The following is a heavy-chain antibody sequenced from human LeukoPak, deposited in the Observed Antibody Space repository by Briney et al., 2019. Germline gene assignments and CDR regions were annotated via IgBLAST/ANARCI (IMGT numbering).Heavy chain of an antibody. CDR1: GYTFTSYG. Sequence: ASVTVSCKASGYTFTSYGISWVRQAPGQGLEWMGLISAYNGNTNNAQKLQGRVTMTTDTSTSTAYMELRSLRSDDTAVYYCARASEVGGSWLFGMDVWGKGTTVTVSS. J-gene: IGHJ6*04. V-gene: IGHV1-18*04. D-gene: IGHD6-13*01. CDR2: ISAYNGNT. CDR3: ARASEVGGSWLFGMDV.